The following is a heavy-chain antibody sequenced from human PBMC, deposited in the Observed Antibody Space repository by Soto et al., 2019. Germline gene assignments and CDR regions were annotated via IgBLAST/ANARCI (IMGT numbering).Heavy chain of an antibody. CDR1: GFTFSSYA. Sequence: EVQLLESGGGLVQPGGSLRLSCAVSGFTFSSYAMSWVRQAPGKGPEWVSSSSGAGGVTHYADSVRGRFTISRDNSKNTLYLQMKSMRAEDTAVYYCAKEKSRGVTVTPDYWGQATLVTVS. V-gene: IGHV3-23*01. J-gene: IGHJ4*02. D-gene: IGHD4-17*01. CDR2: SSGAGGVT. CDR3: AKEKSRGVTVTPDY.